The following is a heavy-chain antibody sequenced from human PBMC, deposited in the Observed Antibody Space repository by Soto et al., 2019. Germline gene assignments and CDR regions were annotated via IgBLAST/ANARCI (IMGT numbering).Heavy chain of an antibody. J-gene: IGHJ5*02. V-gene: IGHV3-33*01. CDR2: IWYDGSNK. CDR1: GFTFSSYG. D-gene: IGHD6-19*01. CDR3: ARDQLAQWLVGWFDP. Sequence: QVQLVESGGGVVQPGRSLRLSCAASGFTFSSYGMHWVRQAPGKGLEWVAVIWYDGSNKYYADSVMGRFTISRDNSKNTLYLQMNSLRAEDTAVYYCARDQLAQWLVGWFDPWGQGTLVTVSS.